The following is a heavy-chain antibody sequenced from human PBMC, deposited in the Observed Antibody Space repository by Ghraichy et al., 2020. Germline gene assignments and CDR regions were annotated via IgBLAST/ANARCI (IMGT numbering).Heavy chain of an antibody. CDR1: GFTFSSYW. CDR2: IKKDGSEK. V-gene: IGHV3-7*03. Sequence: GGSLRLSCAASGFTFSSYWMSWVRQAPGKGLEWVANIKKDGSEKYYVDSVKGRFTISRDNAKNSLYLQMNSLGAEDTAVYYCARTVSNYRQYYFDYWGQGTLVTVSS. CDR3: ARTVSNYRQYYFDY. D-gene: IGHD4-11*01. J-gene: IGHJ4*02.